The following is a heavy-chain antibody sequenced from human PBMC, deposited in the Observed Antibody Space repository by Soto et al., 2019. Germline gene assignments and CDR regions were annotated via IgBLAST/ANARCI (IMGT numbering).Heavy chain of an antibody. V-gene: IGHV5-51*01. CDR2: IYPGDSDT. CDR1: GYSFTSYW. D-gene: IGHD5-18*01. J-gene: IGHJ5*02. Sequence: PGESLKISCKGSGYSFTSYWIGWVRQMPGKGLEWMGIIYPGDSDTRYSPSLQGQVTISADKSISTAYLQWSSLKASDTAMYYCATIPYSRPVPYNWFDPWGQGTLVTVSS. CDR3: ATIPYSRPVPYNWFDP.